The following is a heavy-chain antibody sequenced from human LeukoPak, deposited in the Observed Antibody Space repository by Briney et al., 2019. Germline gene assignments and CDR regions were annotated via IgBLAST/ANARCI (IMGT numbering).Heavy chain of an antibody. CDR2: IKSKTNGGTT. D-gene: IGHD2-15*01. Sequence: GGSLRLSCAASGFTFSNGWMSWVRQAPGKGPEWVGHIKSKTNGGTTDYAAPVKGRFSISRDDSRTTVYLQMNSLKTEDTAVYYCTTEGGHLHSNPFDYWGQGTLVTVSS. CDR3: TTEGGHLHSNPFDY. J-gene: IGHJ4*02. CDR1: GFTFSNGW. V-gene: IGHV3-15*01.